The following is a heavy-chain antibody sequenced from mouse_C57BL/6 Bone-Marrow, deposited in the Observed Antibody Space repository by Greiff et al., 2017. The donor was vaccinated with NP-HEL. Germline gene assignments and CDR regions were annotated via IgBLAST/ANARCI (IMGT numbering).Heavy chain of an antibody. CDR2: ISSGSSTI. CDR1: GFTFSDYG. CDR3: ARRYRGLYYYAMDY. Sequence: EVQVVESGGGLVKPGGSLKLSCAASGFTFSDYGMHWVRQAPEKGLEWVAYISSGSSTIYYADPVKGRFTISRENAKNTLFLQMTSLRSEDTAMYYCARRYRGLYYYAMDYWGQGTSVTVSS. V-gene: IGHV5-17*01. D-gene: IGHD2-12*01. J-gene: IGHJ4*01.